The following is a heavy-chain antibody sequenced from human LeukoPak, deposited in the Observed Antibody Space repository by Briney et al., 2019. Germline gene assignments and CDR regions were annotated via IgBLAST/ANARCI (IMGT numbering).Heavy chain of an antibody. D-gene: IGHD1-26*01. CDR2: IYYSGST. Sequence: PSETLSLTCTVSGGSISSYYWSWIRQPPGKGLEWIGYIYYSGSTNYNPSLKSRVTISVDTSKNQFSLKLSSVTAADTAVYYCARARSGSYFYYYGMDVWGQGTTVTVSS. V-gene: IGHV4-59*01. CDR3: ARARSGSYFYYYGMDV. J-gene: IGHJ6*02. CDR1: GGSISSYY.